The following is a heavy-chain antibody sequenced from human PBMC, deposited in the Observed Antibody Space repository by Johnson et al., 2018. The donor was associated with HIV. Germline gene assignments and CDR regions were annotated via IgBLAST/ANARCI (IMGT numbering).Heavy chain of an antibody. CDR1: GFTFSSYA. V-gene: IGHV3-33*06. J-gene: IGHJ3*02. D-gene: IGHD1-26*01. CDR2: IWYDGSNK. Sequence: QVQLVESGGGVVQPGRSLRLSCAASGFTFSSYAMHWVRQAPGKGLEWVAVIWYDGSNKYYADSVKGRFTISRDNSKNTLYLQMNSLRAEDTAVYYCAKRYSGSLRDAFDIWGHGTMVTVSS. CDR3: AKRYSGSLRDAFDI.